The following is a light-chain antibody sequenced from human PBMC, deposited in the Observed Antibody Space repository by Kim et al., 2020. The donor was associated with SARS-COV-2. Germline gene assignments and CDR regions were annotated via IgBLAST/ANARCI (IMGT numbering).Light chain of an antibody. CDR1: QGIRNE. CDR2: AAS. J-gene: IGKJ1*01. Sequence: DIPMTQSPSSLFASVGDRVTITCRASQGIRNELGWYQQKPGKAPKRLIYAASSLQSGVPSRYSGSGSETEFTLTISSLQPEDFATYFCLQYDSDPWTFGQGTKVDIK. V-gene: IGKV1-17*01. CDR3: LQYDSDPWT.